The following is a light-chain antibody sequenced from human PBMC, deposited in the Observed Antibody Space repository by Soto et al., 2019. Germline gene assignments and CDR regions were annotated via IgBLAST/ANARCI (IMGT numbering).Light chain of an antibody. CDR3: QQYHSYSIT. CDR1: QSISNR. CDR2: DAS. V-gene: IGKV1-5*01. J-gene: IGKJ5*01. Sequence: DIQMTQSPSTLSASVGDRVTLTCRASQSISNRLAWYQQKPGEAPNLLIYDASSLDSGVPSRVSGSGSGTEFTLIISSLQPDDFATYYCQQYHSYSITFGQGTRLEIK.